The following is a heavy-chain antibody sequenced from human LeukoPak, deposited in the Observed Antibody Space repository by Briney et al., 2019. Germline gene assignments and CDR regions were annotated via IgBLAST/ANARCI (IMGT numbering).Heavy chain of an antibody. J-gene: IGHJ4*02. CDR1: GGSFSGYY. CDR3: AGTGYGDYPFDY. Sequence: PSETLSLTCAVYGGSFSGYYWSWIRQPPGKGLEWIGEINHSGSTNYNPSLKSRVTISVDTSKNQFSLKLSSVTAADTAVYYCAGTGYGDYPFDYWGQGTLVTVSS. CDR2: INHSGST. V-gene: IGHV4-34*01. D-gene: IGHD4-17*01.